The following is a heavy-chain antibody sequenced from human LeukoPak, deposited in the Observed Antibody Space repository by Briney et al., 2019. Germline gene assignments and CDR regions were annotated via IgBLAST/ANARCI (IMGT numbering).Heavy chain of an antibody. CDR2: INHSGST. V-gene: IGHV4-34*01. CDR1: GGSISSYY. CDR3: ARQLAKVGATPLIFDY. Sequence: SETLSLTCTVSGGSISSYYWSWIRQPPGKGLEWIGEINHSGSTNYNPSLESRVTISVDTSKNQFSLKLSSVTAADTAVYYCARQLAKVGATPLIFDYWGQGTLVTVSS. D-gene: IGHD1-26*01. J-gene: IGHJ4*02.